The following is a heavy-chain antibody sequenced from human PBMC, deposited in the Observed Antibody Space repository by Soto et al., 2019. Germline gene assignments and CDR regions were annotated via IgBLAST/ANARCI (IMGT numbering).Heavy chain of an antibody. CDR2: IYSGGSGGST. D-gene: IGHD3-10*01. Sequence: EVQLVESGGGLIQPGGSLRLSCAASGLTVSSNYMSWVRQAPGKGLEWVSVIYSGGSGGSTYYADSVKGRFTISRDSSKNTMYLQMNSLRAEDTAVYYCARTLWFGKGWFDPWGQGTLVTVSS. CDR1: GLTVSSNY. V-gene: IGHV3-53*01. CDR3: ARTLWFGKGWFDP. J-gene: IGHJ5*02.